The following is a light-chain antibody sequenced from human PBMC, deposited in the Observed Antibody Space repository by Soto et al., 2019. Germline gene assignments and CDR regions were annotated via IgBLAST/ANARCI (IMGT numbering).Light chain of an antibody. J-gene: IGLJ1*01. CDR3: SSFTSSTSYV. CDR2: DVN. Sequence: QSALTQPASVSGSPGQSIAISCTGTSSDVGSYNSVSWYQQYPGKAPKLMIHDVNNQPSGISDRFSGSKSGNTASLTISGLQAEDEADYYCSSFTSSTSYVFGTGTKVTV. V-gene: IGLV2-14*03. CDR1: SSDVGSYNS.